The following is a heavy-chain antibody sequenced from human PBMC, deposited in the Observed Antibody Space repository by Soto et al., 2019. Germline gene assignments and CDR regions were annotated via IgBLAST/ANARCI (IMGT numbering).Heavy chain of an antibody. D-gene: IGHD2-21*01. J-gene: IGHJ5*02. CDR1: GFTFSTFW. V-gene: IGHV3-74*01. CDR3: ARDDFTLPSGS. Sequence: PGGSLRLSCAASGFTFSTFWMHWFRQGPGKGLVWVSRINNDGSNTIYADSVKGRFTISRDNAKNTLYLQMNSLSAGDTAVYYCARDDFTLPSGSLGQGTLVTVSS. CDR2: INNDGSNT.